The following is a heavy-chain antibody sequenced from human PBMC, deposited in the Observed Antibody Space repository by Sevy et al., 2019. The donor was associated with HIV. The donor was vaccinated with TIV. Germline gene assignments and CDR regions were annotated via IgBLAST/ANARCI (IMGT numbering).Heavy chain of an antibody. D-gene: IGHD3-10*01. CDR2: IIPIFGTA. CDR3: ARMNYYGSGSYRPPHAFDI. V-gene: IGHV1-69*13. CDR1: GGTFSSYA. J-gene: IGHJ3*02. Sequence: ASVKVSCKASGGTFSSYAISWVRQAPGQGLEWMGGIIPIFGTANYAQKFQGRVTITADESTRTAYMELSSLSSEDTAVYYCARMNYYGSGSYRPPHAFDIWGQGTMVTVSS.